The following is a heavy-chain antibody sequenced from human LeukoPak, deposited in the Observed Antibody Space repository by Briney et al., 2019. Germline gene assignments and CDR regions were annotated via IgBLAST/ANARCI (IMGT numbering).Heavy chain of an antibody. V-gene: IGHV3-23*01. Sequence: PGGSLRLSCAASGFTFSSYAMSWVRQAPGKGLEWVSAISGSGGSTYYADSVKGRFTISRDNAKNSLYLQMNSLRAEDTAVYYCATMARSYDAFDIWGQGTMVTVSS. D-gene: IGHD5-24*01. CDR1: GFTFSSYA. CDR2: ISGSGGST. J-gene: IGHJ3*02. CDR3: ATMARSYDAFDI.